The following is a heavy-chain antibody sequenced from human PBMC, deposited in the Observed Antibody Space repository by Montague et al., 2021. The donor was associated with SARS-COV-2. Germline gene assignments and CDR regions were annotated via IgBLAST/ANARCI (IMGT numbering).Heavy chain of an antibody. CDR3: ARTGDNTGYYSSAYLPFLM. CDR1: GASVTDYY. J-gene: IGHJ3*01. CDR2: KFYSGST. D-gene: IGHD3-22*01. V-gene: IGHV4-59*02. Sequence: SETLSLTCTVSGASVTDYYWSWIRQPPGKGLEWIAYKFYSGSTNYNPSLKSRGTISIDTSKNQVSLRLSSVTAAGTAVYFCARTGDNTGYYSSAYLPFLMGGQGTMVSVSS.